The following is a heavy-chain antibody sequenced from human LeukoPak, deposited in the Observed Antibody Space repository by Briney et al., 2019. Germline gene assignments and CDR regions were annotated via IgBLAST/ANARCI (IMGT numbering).Heavy chain of an antibody. CDR2: INHSGST. J-gene: IGHJ4*02. V-gene: IGHV4-34*01. D-gene: IGHD5-12*01. CDR1: GGSFSGYY. Sequence: KSSETLSLTCAVYGGSFSGYYWSWIRQPPGKGLEWIGEINHSGSTNYNPSLKSRVTISVDTSKNQFSLKLSSVTAADTAVYYCARDSGRYSGYDAPDYWGQGTLVTVSS. CDR3: ARDSGRYSGYDAPDY.